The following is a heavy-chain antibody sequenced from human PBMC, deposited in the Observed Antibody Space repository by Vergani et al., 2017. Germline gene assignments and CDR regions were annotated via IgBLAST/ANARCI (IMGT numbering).Heavy chain of an antibody. J-gene: IGHJ4*02. CDR1: GFTFSSCA. Sequence: EVQLLESGGGLVQPGGSLRLSCAASGFTFSSCAMSWVRQAPGKGLEWVSSISGTDGRTYYADSVKGRFTISRDNSKNTLYLQMNSLIAEDTAVYFCVKDPRDIVAVPGPHEYWGQGTLVTVSS. CDR3: VKDPRDIVAVPGPHEY. CDR2: ISGTDGRT. V-gene: IGHV3-23*01. D-gene: IGHD2-2*01.